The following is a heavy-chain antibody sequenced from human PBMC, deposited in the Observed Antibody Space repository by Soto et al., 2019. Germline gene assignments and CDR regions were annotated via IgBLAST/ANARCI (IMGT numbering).Heavy chain of an antibody. V-gene: IGHV3-30*18. CDR3: AKDLLRYCDWSPFDY. CDR2: MSYDGSNT. CDR1: GFTFSNYG. J-gene: IGHJ4*02. Sequence: QVQLVESGGGVVQPGRSLRLSCAASGFTFSNYGMHWVRQAPGKGLEWVAVMSYDGSNTYYADSVKGLFTISRDNSKNTLYLQMSSLRAEDTAVYYCAKDLLRYCDWSPFDYWGQGTLVTVSS. D-gene: IGHD3-9*01.